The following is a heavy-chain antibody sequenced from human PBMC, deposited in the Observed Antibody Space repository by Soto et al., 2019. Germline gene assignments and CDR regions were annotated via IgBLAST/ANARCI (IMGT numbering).Heavy chain of an antibody. CDR1: GYTFRAYG. J-gene: IGHJ5*02. CDR3: ARGGHYELRWFDP. V-gene: IGHV1-18*01. CDR2: ISPYNGNR. D-gene: IGHD3-3*01. Sequence: QLQLVQSGAGVKWPGASVTVSCKASGYTFRAYGVTWVRQAPGQGLEWMGWISPYNGNRHYAQNFQGRVTMTTDTSTNTAYMELRSLTSDDTSVYYCARGGHYELRWFDPWGQGTLVTVSS.